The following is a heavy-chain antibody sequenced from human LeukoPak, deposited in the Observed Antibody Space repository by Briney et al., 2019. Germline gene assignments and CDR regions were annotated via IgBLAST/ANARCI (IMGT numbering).Heavy chain of an antibody. CDR2: IIPIFGTA. CDR1: GGTFSSYA. D-gene: IGHD3-22*01. CDR3: ARPSDSSGYYYYYYMDV. V-gene: IGHV1-69*05. J-gene: IGHJ6*03. Sequence: SVKVSCKASGGTFSSYAISWVRQAPGQGLEWMGGIIPIFGTANHAQKFQGRVTITTDESTSTAYMELSSLRSEDTAVYYCARPSDSSGYYYYYYMDVWGKGTTVTVSS.